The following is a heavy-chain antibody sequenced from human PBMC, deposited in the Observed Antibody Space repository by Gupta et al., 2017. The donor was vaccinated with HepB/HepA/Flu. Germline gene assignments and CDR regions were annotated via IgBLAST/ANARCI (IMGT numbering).Heavy chain of an antibody. J-gene: IGHJ6*02. CDR1: GYTFTSYD. D-gene: IGHD2-2*01. CDR3: ARGGVVVPAAMYYYYGMDV. Sequence: QVQLVQSGAEVKKPGASVKVSCKASGYTFTSYDINWVRQATGQGLGWMRWMNPNSGNTGYAQKFQGRVTMTRNTSISTAYMELSSLRSEDTAVYYCARGGVVVPAAMYYYYGMDVWGQGTTVTVSS. V-gene: IGHV1-8*01. CDR2: MNPNSGNT.